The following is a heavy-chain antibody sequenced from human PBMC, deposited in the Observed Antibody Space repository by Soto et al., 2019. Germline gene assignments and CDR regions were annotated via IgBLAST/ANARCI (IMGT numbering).Heavy chain of an antibody. CDR3: AKDLRAHYSLDV. D-gene: IGHD2-21*01. J-gene: IGHJ6*02. CDR1: GFTFSSYG. Sequence: QVQLVESGGGVVQPGRSLRLSCAASGFTFSSYGMHWVRQAPGEGLEWVAVISHDGSTTSFADSVKGRFTISRDNSKNTLYLQMNSLRGEDTAVYYCAKDLRAHYSLDVWGQGTTVTVSS. CDR2: ISHDGSTT. V-gene: IGHV3-30*18.